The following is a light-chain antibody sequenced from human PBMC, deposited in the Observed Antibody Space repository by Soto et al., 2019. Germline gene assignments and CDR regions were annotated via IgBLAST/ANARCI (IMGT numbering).Light chain of an antibody. CDR3: QQYSSSPA. Sequence: EIVMTQSPGTLSLSPGERATLSCRASQSVSSGYLAWYQHKPGQAPRLLIYDASSRATGIPDRFSGSGSGTDFTLTISRLEPDEFAVYYCQQYSSSPAFGGGTKVEIK. J-gene: IGKJ4*01. V-gene: IGKV3-20*01. CDR2: DAS. CDR1: QSVSSGY.